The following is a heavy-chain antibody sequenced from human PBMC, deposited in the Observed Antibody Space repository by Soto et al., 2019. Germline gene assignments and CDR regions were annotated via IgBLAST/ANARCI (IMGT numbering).Heavy chain of an antibody. Sequence: SETLSLTCSVSGVTINSGDCFWSWIRQPPGKGLEWIGSIFYTGSTYYSPSLKSRASMSMDTSKNLFSPRLRSLTAADTAVYFCARVKATLYRHYYFDYWGQGTPVTVSS. CDR2: IFYTGST. J-gene: IGHJ4*02. D-gene: IGHD5-12*01. CDR3: ARVKATLYRHYYFDY. CDR1: GVTINSGDCF. V-gene: IGHV4-30-4*01.